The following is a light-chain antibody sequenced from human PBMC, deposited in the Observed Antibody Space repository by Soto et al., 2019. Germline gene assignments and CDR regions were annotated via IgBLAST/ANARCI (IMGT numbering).Light chain of an antibody. CDR2: EVN. J-gene: IGLJ2*01. V-gene: IGLV2-23*02. Sequence: QSALTQPASVSGSPGQSITISCTGTNGDVGSYDLVSWYQRYPGEAPKLIIYEVNKRPSGISNRFSGSKSGNTASLTISGLQAEDEAEYYCCSYAASNRLIFGGGTKLTVL. CDR3: CSYAASNRLI. CDR1: NGDVGSYDL.